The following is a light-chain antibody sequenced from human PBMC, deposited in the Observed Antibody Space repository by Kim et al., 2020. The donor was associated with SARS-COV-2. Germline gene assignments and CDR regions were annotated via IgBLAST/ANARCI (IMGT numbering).Light chain of an antibody. CDR1: QGISNY. V-gene: IGKV1-27*01. CDR2: DAS. CDR3: QKYNSVPYT. Sequence: DIQMTQSPTALSASVGDRVTITCRASQGISNYLAWYQQKPGKVPKLLIHDASTLRSGVPSRFSGSGSGTDFTLTISSLQPEDVATYYCQKYNSVPYTFGQGTELGIK. J-gene: IGKJ2*01.